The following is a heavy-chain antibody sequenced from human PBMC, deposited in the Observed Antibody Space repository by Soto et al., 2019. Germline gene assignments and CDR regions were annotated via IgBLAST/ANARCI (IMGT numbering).Heavy chain of an antibody. Sequence: GRSRRLSCAASGFTFSSYSMSWVRQAPGKGLEWVSTISDSGGSTYYADSVKGRFTISRDNSKNTLYLQMNSLRAEDTAVYYCAKDHGKGWHYFDYWGQGTQVTVSS. CDR3: AKDHGKGWHYFDY. CDR2: ISDSGGST. V-gene: IGHV3-23*01. J-gene: IGHJ4*02. CDR1: GFTFSSYS. D-gene: IGHD6-19*01.